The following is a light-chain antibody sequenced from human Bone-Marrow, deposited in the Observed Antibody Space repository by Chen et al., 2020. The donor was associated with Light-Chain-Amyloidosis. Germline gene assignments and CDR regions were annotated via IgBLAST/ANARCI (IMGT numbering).Light chain of an antibody. J-gene: IGKJ5*01. CDR1: QSISSY. CDR3: QQSYSTSRIT. Sequence: DIQMTQSPSSLSASVGDRVTITCRASQSISSYLNWYQQKPGKAPKLLIHAASSLQSGVPSRFSGSGSGTDFTLTISSLQPEDFATYYCQQSYSTSRITFGQGTRLEIK. V-gene: IGKV1-39*01. CDR2: AAS.